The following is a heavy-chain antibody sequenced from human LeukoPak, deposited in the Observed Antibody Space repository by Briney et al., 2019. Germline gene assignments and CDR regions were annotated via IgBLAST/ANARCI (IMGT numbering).Heavy chain of an antibody. CDR2: INPSGGST. Sequence: GASVKVSSKASGYTFTSYYMHWVRQAPGQGLEWMGIINPSGGSTSYAQKFQGRVTMTRDTSTSTVYMELSSLRSEDTAVYYCARSSILTAPFDYWGQGTLVTVSS. V-gene: IGHV1-46*01. CDR1: GYTFTSYY. D-gene: IGHD6-13*01. J-gene: IGHJ4*02. CDR3: ARSSILTAPFDY.